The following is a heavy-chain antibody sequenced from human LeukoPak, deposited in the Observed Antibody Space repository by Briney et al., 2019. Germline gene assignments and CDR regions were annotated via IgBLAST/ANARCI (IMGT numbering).Heavy chain of an antibody. CDR1: GFTFSSRS. V-gene: IGHV3-48*01. CDR2: ISSSSSTI. D-gene: IGHD5-18*01. CDR3: ARATSGSYGSDAFAI. J-gene: IGHJ3*02. Sequence: GGSLRLSCAAYGFTFSSRSMNWVRQAPGKGLEWVSYISSSSSTIYYADSVKGRFTISRDNAKNSLYLQMNRLRAEDTAVYYCARATSGSYGSDAFAIWGQGTKVTVSS.